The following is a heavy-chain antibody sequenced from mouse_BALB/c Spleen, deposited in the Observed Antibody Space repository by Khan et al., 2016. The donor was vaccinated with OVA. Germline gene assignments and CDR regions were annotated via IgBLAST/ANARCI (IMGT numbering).Heavy chain of an antibody. J-gene: IGHJ2*01. CDR3: ARGDYGLYYFDY. V-gene: IGHV1-77*01. D-gene: IGHD1-2*01. Sequence: QVQLKQSGPDLARPGASVKLSCKASGYTFTDYYINWVKQRTGQGLEWIGDIYPGSGNPYYNEKFKGKATLTADKSSSTAYMQLSSLTSEDSAVYCCARGDYGLYYFDYWGQGTTLTVSS. CDR1: GYTFTDYY. CDR2: IYPGSGNP.